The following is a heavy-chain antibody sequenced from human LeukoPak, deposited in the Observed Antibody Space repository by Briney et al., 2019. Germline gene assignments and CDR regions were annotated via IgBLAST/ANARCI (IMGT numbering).Heavy chain of an antibody. D-gene: IGHD1-20*01. CDR3: ARDPRITGAPGIDY. Sequence: GASVKVSCKASGYTXTGFGISWVRQAPGQGLEWMGWISGYNGNTNYAQNLQGRVTMTTDTSTSTAYMELRSLRSDDTAVYYCARDPRITGAPGIDYWGQGTLVTVSS. CDR1: GYTXTGFG. CDR2: ISGYNGNT. J-gene: IGHJ4*02. V-gene: IGHV1-18*01.